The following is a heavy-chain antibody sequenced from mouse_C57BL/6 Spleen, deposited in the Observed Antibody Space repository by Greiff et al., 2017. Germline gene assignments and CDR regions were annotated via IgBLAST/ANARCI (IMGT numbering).Heavy chain of an antibody. Sequence: QVQLQQSGAELMKPGASVKLSCKATGYTFTGSWIEWVKQRPGHGLEWIGEILPGNGSTNYNEKFKGKATFTADTSSNTAYMQLGSLTTEDSAIYYCARRDYSNSFAYWGQGTLVTVSA. V-gene: IGHV1-9*01. CDR2: ILPGNGST. CDR3: ARRDYSNSFAY. D-gene: IGHD2-5*01. CDR1: GYTFTGSW. J-gene: IGHJ3*01.